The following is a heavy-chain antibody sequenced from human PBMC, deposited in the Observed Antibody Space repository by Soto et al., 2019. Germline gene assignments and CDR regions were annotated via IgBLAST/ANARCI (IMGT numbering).Heavy chain of an antibody. CDR3: ARDRDDILTGYFIPLDY. V-gene: IGHV1-69*04. J-gene: IGHJ4*02. CDR2: IIPILGIA. Sequence: SVKVSCKASGGTFSSYTISWVRQAPGQGLEWMGRIIPILGIANYAQKFQGRVTITADKSTSTAYMELSSLRSEDTAVYYCARDRDDILTGYFIPLDYWGQGTLVTVSS. CDR1: GGTFSSYT. D-gene: IGHD3-9*01.